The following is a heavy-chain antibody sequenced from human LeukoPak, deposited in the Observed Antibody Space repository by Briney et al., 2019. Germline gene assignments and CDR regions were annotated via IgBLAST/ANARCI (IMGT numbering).Heavy chain of an antibody. CDR3: AKDPADMTAY. Sequence: PGGSLRLSCAASGFSFSSYAMSWVRQAPGKGLEWVSAISSGGRPYYADSVKGRFTISRDNSKNTLYLQMNSLGAEDTAVYFCAKDPADMTAYWGQGTLVTVSS. V-gene: IGHV3-23*01. CDR2: ISSGGRP. J-gene: IGHJ4*02. D-gene: IGHD2-15*01. CDR1: GFSFSSYA.